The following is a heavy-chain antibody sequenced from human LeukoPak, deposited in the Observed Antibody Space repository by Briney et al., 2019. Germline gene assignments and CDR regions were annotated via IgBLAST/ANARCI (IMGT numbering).Heavy chain of an antibody. Sequence: GGSLRLSCAASGFTFSSYAMSWVRQAPGKGLEWVAVIRYDGSNKYYADSVKGRFTISRDNSKNTLNLEMNSLRAEDTAVYYCARTASSGYYSYYFDYWGQGTLVTVSS. V-gene: IGHV3-33*08. D-gene: IGHD3-22*01. J-gene: IGHJ4*02. CDR1: GFTFSSYA. CDR2: IRYDGSNK. CDR3: ARTASSGYYSYYFDY.